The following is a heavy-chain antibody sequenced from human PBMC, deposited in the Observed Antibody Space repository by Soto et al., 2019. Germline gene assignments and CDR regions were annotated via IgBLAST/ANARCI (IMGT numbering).Heavy chain of an antibody. J-gene: IGHJ6*02. CDR1: GFTFSDYY. CDR3: ARAKEASSWYYGWDYYHGMDV. CDR2: ISSSSSYT. D-gene: IGHD6-13*01. V-gene: IGHV3-11*06. Sequence: GGSLRLSCAASGFTFSDYYMSWIRQAPGKGLEWVSYISSSSSYTNYADSVKGRFTISRDNAKNSLYLQMNSLRAEDTAVYYCARAKEASSWYYGWDYYHGMDVWGQGTTVTVSS.